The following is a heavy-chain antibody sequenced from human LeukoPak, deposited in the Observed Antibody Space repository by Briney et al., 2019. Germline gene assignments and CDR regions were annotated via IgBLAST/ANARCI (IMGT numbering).Heavy chain of an antibody. CDR3: ARLSAYYYGSYFYYYVDV. J-gene: IGHJ6*03. D-gene: IGHD3-10*01. V-gene: IGHV3-7*01. CDR2: IKQDESEK. CDR1: GFSFSSYW. Sequence: GGSLRLSCEASGFSFSSYWMSWVRLAPGKGPEWVANIKQDESEKYSVDSVKGRFIISRDNAKNSVFLQMNSLRAEDTALYYCARLSAYYYGSYFYYYVDVWGKGTTVTVSS.